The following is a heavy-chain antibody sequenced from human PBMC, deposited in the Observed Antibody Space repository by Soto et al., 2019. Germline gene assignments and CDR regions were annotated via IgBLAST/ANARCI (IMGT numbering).Heavy chain of an antibody. D-gene: IGHD5-18*01. CDR1: GYTFTSYG. CDR2: ISAHNGNT. J-gene: IGHJ4*02. Sequence: QVQLVQSGAEVKKPGASVKVSCKASGYTFTSYGISWVRQAPGQGLDWMGWISAHNGNTKNAQKLQGRVTMTTDTSTSTAYMELRSLRSDDTAVYYCASDLSYGLCDYWGQGTLVTVSS. V-gene: IGHV1-18*01. CDR3: ASDLSYGLCDY.